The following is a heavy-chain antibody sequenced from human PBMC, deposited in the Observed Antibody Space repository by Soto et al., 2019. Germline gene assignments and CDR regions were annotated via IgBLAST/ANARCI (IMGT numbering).Heavy chain of an antibody. D-gene: IGHD6-13*01. CDR3: AKDIAWGSRAFDH. Sequence: EVQLLESGGGLVQPGGSLRLSCAASGFTFSNYAMTWVRQAPGKGLEWVSRISASGHSPDYADSVKGRFTISRDNSKNTLFVQMNSLRLEDSAVYFCAKDIAWGSRAFDHWGQGILVTVSS. V-gene: IGHV3-23*01. CDR1: GFTFSNYA. J-gene: IGHJ5*02. CDR2: ISASGHSP.